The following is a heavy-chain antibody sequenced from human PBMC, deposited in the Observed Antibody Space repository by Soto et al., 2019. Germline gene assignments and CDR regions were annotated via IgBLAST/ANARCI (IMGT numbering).Heavy chain of an antibody. D-gene: IGHD3-10*01. CDR2: IYYSGST. CDR1: GGSISSSSYY. V-gene: IGHV4-39*01. J-gene: IGHJ5*02. Sequence: LETLSLTCTVSGGSISSSSYYWGWIRQPPGKGLEWIGSIYYSGSTYYNPSLKSRVTISVDTSKNQFSLKLSSVTAADTAVYYCARHHTDHYYYGSGSYFNWFDPWGQGTLVTVSS. CDR3: ARHHTDHYYYGSGSYFNWFDP.